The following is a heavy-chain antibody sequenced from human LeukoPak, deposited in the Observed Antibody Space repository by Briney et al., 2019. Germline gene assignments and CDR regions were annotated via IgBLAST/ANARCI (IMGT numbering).Heavy chain of an antibody. CDR2: ISFDGSDA. Sequence: GGSLRLSCAASGFTFSGFWMHWVRQAPGKGLVWVSCISFDGSDATYADSVKGRFTISRDNAKNSLYLQMNSLRAEDTAVYYCARDFSPDCSVGSCYSGGFDYWGQGTLVSVSS. V-gene: IGHV3-74*01. D-gene: IGHD2-15*01. CDR1: GFTFSGFW. J-gene: IGHJ4*02. CDR3: ARDFSPDCSVGSCYSGGFDY.